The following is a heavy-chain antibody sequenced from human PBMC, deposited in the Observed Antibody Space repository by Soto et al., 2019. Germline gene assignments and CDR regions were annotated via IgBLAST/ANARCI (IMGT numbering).Heavy chain of an antibody. CDR1: GVSISSGDYY. CDR3: ARARWLQYDPYYFDY. V-gene: IGHV4-30-4*01. CDR2: IYYSGST. Sequence: SETLSLTCTVSGVSISSGDYYWSWIRQPPGKGLEWIGYIYYSGSTYYNPSLKSRVTISVDTSKNQFSLKLSSVTAADTAVYYCARARWLQYDPYYFDYWGQGTLVTVSS. J-gene: IGHJ4*02. D-gene: IGHD5-12*01.